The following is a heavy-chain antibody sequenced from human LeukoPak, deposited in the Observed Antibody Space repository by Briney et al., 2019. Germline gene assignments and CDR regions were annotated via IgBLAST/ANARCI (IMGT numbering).Heavy chain of an antibody. CDR2: INGDGRNI. CDR1: GFTFSSYW. V-gene: IGHV3-74*01. Sequence: GGSLRLSCVASGFTFSSYWMHWVRHDPRKGLVWVSRINGDGRNINYADSVRGRFTISRDNAKNTLYLQMNSLRAEDTAVYYSANMVSEILTDWGQGTLVSVSS. J-gene: IGHJ4*02. CDR3: ANMVSEILTD. D-gene: IGHD3-9*01.